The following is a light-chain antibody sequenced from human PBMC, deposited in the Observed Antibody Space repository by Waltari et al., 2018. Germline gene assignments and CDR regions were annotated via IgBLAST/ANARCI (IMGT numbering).Light chain of an antibody. J-gene: IGLJ2*01. CDR3: QSYDSSLTALV. V-gene: IGLV1-40*01. Sequence: LTQPPSVSGAPGQRVTISCTGSSSNIGTDYDVHWYRQLPGTAPQLLIYGKNNRPSGVPDRFSGSKSGTSASLAITGLQAEDEADYYCQSYDSSLTALVFGGGTKLTVL. CDR2: GKN. CDR1: SSNIGTDYD.